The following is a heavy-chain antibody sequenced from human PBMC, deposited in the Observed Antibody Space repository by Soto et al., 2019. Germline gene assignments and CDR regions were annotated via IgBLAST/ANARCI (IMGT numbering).Heavy chain of an antibody. V-gene: IGHV1-18*01. J-gene: IGHJ4*02. D-gene: IGHD1-1*01. CDR3: ARGRYGDY. CDR2: ISAHNGNT. Sequence: ASVKVSCKGSGYAFTTYGITWVRQAPGQGLEWMGWISAHNGNTNYAQKLQGRVTVTRDTSTSTAYMELRSLRYDDTAVYYCARGRYGDYWGQGTLVTVSS. CDR1: GYAFTTYG.